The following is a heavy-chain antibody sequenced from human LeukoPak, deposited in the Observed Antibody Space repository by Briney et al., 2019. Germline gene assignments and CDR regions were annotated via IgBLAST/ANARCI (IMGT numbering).Heavy chain of an antibody. Sequence: SETLSLTCAVSGDSISSSNWWSWVRQPPGKGLEWIGEIYHSGTTNYNPSLKSRVTISADKSKNQFSLKLSSVTAVDTVVYYCARAITYYYGSSGYSYYFDYWGQGTLVTVSS. D-gene: IGHD3-22*01. CDR1: GDSISSSNW. V-gene: IGHV4-4*02. J-gene: IGHJ4*02. CDR3: ARAITYYYGSSGYSYYFDY. CDR2: IYHSGTT.